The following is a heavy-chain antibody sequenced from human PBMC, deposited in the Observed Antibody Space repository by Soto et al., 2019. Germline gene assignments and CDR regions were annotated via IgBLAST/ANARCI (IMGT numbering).Heavy chain of an antibody. J-gene: IGHJ4*02. V-gene: IGHV1-3*01. Sequence: GASVKVSCKASGYTFTSYAMHWVRQAPGQRLEWMGWINAGNGNTKYSQKFQGRVTITRDTSASTAYMELSSLRSEDTAVYYCARDQSVGGDCYPWGQGTLVTVSS. D-gene: IGHD2-21*02. CDR2: INAGNGNT. CDR3: ARDQSVGGDCYP. CDR1: GYTFTSYA.